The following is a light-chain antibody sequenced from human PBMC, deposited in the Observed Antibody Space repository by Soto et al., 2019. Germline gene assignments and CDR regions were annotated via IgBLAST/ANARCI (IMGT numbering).Light chain of an antibody. CDR2: GAS. J-gene: IGKJ1*01. CDR3: QQYGSSGT. CDR1: QTFSRNY. V-gene: IGKV3-20*01. Sequence: VLTQSPCTLSLSPGERATVSCRASQTFSRNYLAWYQKKPGQAPRLLIYGASTRATGIPDRFSGSGSGTDFTLTISRLEPEDFAVYHCQQYGSSGTFGQGTKVDI.